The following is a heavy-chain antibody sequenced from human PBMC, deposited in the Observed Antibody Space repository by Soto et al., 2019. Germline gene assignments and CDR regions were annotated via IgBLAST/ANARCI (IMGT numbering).Heavy chain of an antibody. CDR2: IYWDDDK. Sequence: QITLKESGPTLVKPTQTLTLTCTFSGFSLSTSGVGVGWIRQPPGKALEWLALIYWDDDKRYSPSLKSRLTITKDTSKNQVVLTMTIMDPVDTATYYCAHSGSSWYFPWFDPWGQGTLVTVSS. D-gene: IGHD6-13*01. CDR3: AHSGSSWYFPWFDP. J-gene: IGHJ5*02. V-gene: IGHV2-5*02. CDR1: GFSLSTSGVG.